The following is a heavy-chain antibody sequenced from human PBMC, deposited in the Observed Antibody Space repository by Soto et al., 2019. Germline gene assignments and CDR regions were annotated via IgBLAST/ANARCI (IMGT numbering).Heavy chain of an antibody. D-gene: IGHD2-15*01. V-gene: IGHV1-69*04. CDR3: AREHCSGGSCYTGP. Sequence: GASVKVSCKASGGTFSSYTISWVRQAPGQGLEWMGRIIPILGIANYAQKFQGRVTITADKSTSTAYMELSSLRSEDTAVYYCAREHCSGGSCYTGPWGQGTLVTVSS. J-gene: IGHJ5*02. CDR2: IIPILGIA. CDR1: GGTFSSYT.